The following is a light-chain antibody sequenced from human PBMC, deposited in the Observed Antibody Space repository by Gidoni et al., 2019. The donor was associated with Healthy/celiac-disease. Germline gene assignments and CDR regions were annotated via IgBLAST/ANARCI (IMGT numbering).Light chain of an antibody. CDR2: QDS. CDR3: QAWDSSLYVV. V-gene: IGLV3-1*01. J-gene: IGLJ2*01. Sequence: SYDLTQPPSVSVSPAQTASITCSGDKLWDKYACWYQQKPGQSPVLVIDQDSKRPSGIPERLSGSNAGNTATLTISGNQAMDEADYYCQAWDSSLYVVFGGGTKLTVL. CDR1: KLWDKY.